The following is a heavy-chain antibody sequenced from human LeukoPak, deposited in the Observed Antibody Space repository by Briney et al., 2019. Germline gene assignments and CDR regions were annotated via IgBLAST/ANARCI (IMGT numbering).Heavy chain of an antibody. D-gene: IGHD1-1*01. V-gene: IGHV4-34*01. CDR3: ARDVAGTTSYYFDN. CDR2: INHSGST. Sequence: SETLSLTCAVYGGSFSGYYWSWIRQPPGKGLEWIGEINHSGSTNYNPSLKSRVTISVDTSKNQFSLKLSSVTAADTAVYYCARDVAGTTSYYFDNWGQGTLVTVSS. CDR1: GGSFSGYY. J-gene: IGHJ4*02.